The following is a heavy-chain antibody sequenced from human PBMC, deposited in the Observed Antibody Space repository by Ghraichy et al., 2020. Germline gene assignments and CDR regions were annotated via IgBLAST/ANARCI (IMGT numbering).Heavy chain of an antibody. Sequence: LSLTCAASGFTFSSYEMNWVRQAPGKGLEWVSYISSSGSTIYYADSVKGLFTISRDNAKNSLYLQMNSLRAEDTAVYYCARDLQADYGDYYVGFDYWGQGTLVTVSS. CDR3: ARDLQADYGDYYVGFDY. CDR2: ISSSGSTI. CDR1: GFTFSSYE. V-gene: IGHV3-48*03. D-gene: IGHD4-17*01. J-gene: IGHJ4*02.